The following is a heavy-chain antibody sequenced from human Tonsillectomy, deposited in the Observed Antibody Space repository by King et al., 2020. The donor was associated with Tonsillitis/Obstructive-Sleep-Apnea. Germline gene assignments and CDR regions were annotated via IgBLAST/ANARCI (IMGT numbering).Heavy chain of an antibody. V-gene: IGHV3-33*01. CDR1: GFTFSSYG. CDR3: ARDPGGPRNHLVPAATPFDY. J-gene: IGHJ4*02. Sequence: VQRVESGGGVVQPGRSLRLSCAASGFTFSSYGMHWVRQAPGKGLEWVAVIWYDGSNKYYADSVKGRFTISRDNSKNTLYLQMNSLRADDTAVYYCARDPGGPRNHLVPAATPFDYWGQGTLVTVSS. CDR2: IWYDGSNK. D-gene: IGHD2-2*02.